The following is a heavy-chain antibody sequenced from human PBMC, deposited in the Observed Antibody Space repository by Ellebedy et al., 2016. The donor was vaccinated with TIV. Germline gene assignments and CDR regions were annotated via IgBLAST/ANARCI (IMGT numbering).Heavy chain of an antibody. Sequence: ASVKVSXKASGHTFTTYGIHWVRQAPGLGLEWMGKINPSGGSTSYAQKFQGRVAMTRDTSTSTVYMELSSLRSEDTAVYYCARVGDILTGYYEIDYWGQGTLVTVSS. CDR3: ARVGDILTGYYEIDY. D-gene: IGHD3-9*01. V-gene: IGHV1-46*01. J-gene: IGHJ4*02. CDR1: GHTFTTYG. CDR2: INPSGGST.